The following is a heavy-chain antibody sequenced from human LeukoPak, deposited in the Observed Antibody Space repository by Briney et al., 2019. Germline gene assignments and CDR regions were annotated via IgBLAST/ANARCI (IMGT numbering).Heavy chain of an antibody. CDR2: INHSGST. J-gene: IGHJ6*03. Sequence: SETLSLTCAVYGGSFSGYYWSWIRQPPGKGLEWIGEINHSGSTNYNPSLKSRVTISVDTSKNQFSLKLSSVTAADTAVYYCARSYYDFWSGPLDYYYYYMDVWGKGTTVTVSS. CDR3: ARSYYDFWSGPLDYYYYYMDV. V-gene: IGHV4-34*01. D-gene: IGHD3-3*01. CDR1: GGSFSGYY.